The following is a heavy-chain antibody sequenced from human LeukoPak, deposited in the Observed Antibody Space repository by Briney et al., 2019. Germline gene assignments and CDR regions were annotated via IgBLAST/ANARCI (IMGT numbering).Heavy chain of an antibody. V-gene: IGHV3-23*01. J-gene: IGHJ4*02. Sequence: GSLRLSCAASGFTFSSYSMTWVHQAPGKGLEWVSVISGSGGSTYYADSVKGRFTISRDNSKNTLSLQMNSLRAEDTAVYYCAKAPTGYVPGDWGQGTLVTVSS. CDR1: GFTFSSYS. CDR3: AKAPTGYVPGD. CDR2: ISGSGGST. D-gene: IGHD3-9*01.